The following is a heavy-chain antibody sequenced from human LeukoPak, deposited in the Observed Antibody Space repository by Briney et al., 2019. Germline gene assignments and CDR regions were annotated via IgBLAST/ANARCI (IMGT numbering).Heavy chain of an antibody. D-gene: IGHD2-2*01. J-gene: IGHJ4*02. V-gene: IGHV4-4*07. Sequence: KPSETLSLTCTVSGGSISSYYWGWIRQPAGKGLEWIGRIYTSGSTNYNPSLKSRVTMSVDTSKNQFSLKLSSVTAADTAVYYCARDRPAVPAAFDYWGQGTLVTVSS. CDR2: IYTSGST. CDR3: ARDRPAVPAAFDY. CDR1: GGSISSYY.